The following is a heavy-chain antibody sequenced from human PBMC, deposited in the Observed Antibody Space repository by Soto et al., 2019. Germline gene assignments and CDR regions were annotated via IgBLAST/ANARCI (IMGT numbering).Heavy chain of an antibody. CDR2: IDPNNGDT. CDR3: ARALRSWFLYDSTGYYFES. J-gene: IGHJ4*02. D-gene: IGHD3-22*01. Sequence: ASVKVSCKASGYTFIGYYLHWVRQAPGQGLEWMGWIDPNNGDTDSAQKFQGRVTMTRDTSIDTAYMELIRLTSDDTAVYYCARALRSWFLYDSTGYYFESWGQGTLVTVSS. CDR1: GYTFIGYY. V-gene: IGHV1-2*02.